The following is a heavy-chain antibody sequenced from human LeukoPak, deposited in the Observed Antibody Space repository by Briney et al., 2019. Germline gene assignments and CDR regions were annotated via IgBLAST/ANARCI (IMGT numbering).Heavy chain of an antibody. CDR3: AREGITMVRGVNYYYMDV. J-gene: IGHJ6*03. CDR2: ISSSSSYI. CDR1: GFTFSSYS. D-gene: IGHD3-10*01. V-gene: IGHV3-21*01. Sequence: GGSLRLSCAASGFTFSSYSMNWVRQAPGKRLEWVSSISSSSSYIYYADSVKGRLTISRDNAKNSLYLQMNSLRAEDTAVYYCAREGITMVRGVNYYYMDVWGKGTTVTVSS.